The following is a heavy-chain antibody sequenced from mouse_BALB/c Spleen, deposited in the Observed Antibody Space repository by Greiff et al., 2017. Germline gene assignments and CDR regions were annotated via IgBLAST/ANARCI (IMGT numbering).Heavy chain of an antibody. CDR2: ISSGGGST. CDR1: GFAFSSYD. CDR3: ASCYGNSDY. V-gene: IGHV5-12-1*01. J-gene: IGHJ2*01. D-gene: IGHD2-1*01. Sequence: EVKLMESGGGLVKPGGSLKLSCAASGFAFSSYDMSWVRQTPEKRLEWVAYISSGGGSTYYPDTVKGRFTISRDNAKNTLYLQMSSLKSEDTAMYYCASCYGNSDYWGQGTTLTVSS.